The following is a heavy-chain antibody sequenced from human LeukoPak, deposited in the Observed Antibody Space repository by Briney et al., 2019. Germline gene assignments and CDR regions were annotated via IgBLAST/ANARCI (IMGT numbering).Heavy chain of an antibody. D-gene: IGHD2-2*01. CDR2: ITSSSDTI. CDR1: GFTFSSFE. J-gene: IGHJ4*02. V-gene: IGHV3-48*03. CDR3: TRDGCTSTNCQWFDC. Sequence: PGGSLRLSCAASGFTFSSFEMNWVRQAPGKGLEWISYITSSSDTIYYAESVRGRFTISRDNAKNSLYLQMNSLRAEDTAVYYCTRDGCTSTNCQWFDCWGQGTLVTVYS.